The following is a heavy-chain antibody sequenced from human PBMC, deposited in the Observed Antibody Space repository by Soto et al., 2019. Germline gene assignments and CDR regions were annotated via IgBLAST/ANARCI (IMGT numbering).Heavy chain of an antibody. J-gene: IGHJ4*02. CDR1: SSYA. D-gene: IGHD3-16*01. V-gene: IGHV3-23*01. CDR2: FSGMGGRK. Sequence: EVQLLESGGGLVQPGGSLRLSCAASSSYAMSWVRQAPGRGRGWVPAFSGMGGRKYNADPVKGRFTISRDNTKNTLYLQMNSLRAEDTAVYYCAKEGGRGGGSFDYWGQGTPVTVSS. CDR3: AKEGGRGGGSFDY.